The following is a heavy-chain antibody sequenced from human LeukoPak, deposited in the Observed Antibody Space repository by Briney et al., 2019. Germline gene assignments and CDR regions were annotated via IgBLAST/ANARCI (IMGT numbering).Heavy chain of an antibody. J-gene: IGHJ4*02. CDR2: ISYDGSNK. Sequence: HPGGSLRLSCAASGFTFSSYGMHWVRQAPGKGLEWVAVISYDGSNKYYADSVKSRFTISRDNSKSTLYLQMNSLRAEDTAVYYCAKDRRPRITMVRGVIIQYYFDYWGQGTLVTVSS. D-gene: IGHD3-10*01. V-gene: IGHV3-30*18. CDR1: GFTFSSYG. CDR3: AKDRRPRITMVRGVIIQYYFDY.